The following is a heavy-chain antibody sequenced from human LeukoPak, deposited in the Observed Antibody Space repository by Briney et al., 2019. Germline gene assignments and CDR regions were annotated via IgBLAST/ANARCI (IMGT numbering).Heavy chain of an antibody. V-gene: IGHV3-30*04. D-gene: IGHD3-22*01. CDR1: GFTFSSYA. CDR3: ARVGGSSGYYYVAYYDY. Sequence: GRSLRLSCATSGFTFSSYAMHWVRQAPGKGLEWVAVISYDGSNKYYADSVKGRFTISRDNSKNTLYLQMNSLRAEDTAVYYCARVGGSSGYYYVAYYDYWGQGTLVTVSS. CDR2: ISYDGSNK. J-gene: IGHJ4*02.